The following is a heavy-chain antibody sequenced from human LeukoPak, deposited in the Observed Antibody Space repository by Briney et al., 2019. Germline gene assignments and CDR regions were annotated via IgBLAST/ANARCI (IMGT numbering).Heavy chain of an antibody. Sequence: GGSLGLSCAASGFTFSSYWMSWVRQAPGKGLEWVANIKQDGREKYYVGSVKGRFTISRDNAKNSLYLQMNSLRAEDTAVYYCARDSCGGGSCYYSPWGQGTLVTVSS. D-gene: IGHD2-15*01. V-gene: IGHV3-7*04. J-gene: IGHJ5*02. CDR1: GFTFSSYW. CDR2: IKQDGREK. CDR3: ARDSCGGGSCYYSP.